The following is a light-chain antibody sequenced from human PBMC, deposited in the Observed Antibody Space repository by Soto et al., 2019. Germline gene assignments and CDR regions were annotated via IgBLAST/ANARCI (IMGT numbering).Light chain of an antibody. CDR3: QQYNSYSRT. CDR2: DAS. Sequence: DHHVNQSPSTLSGSEGDRVTSTCRASQTISSWLAWYQQKPGRAPKVLISDASTLESGVPSRFSGSGSGTEFTLTIDSVQPDDFAMYYCQQYNSYSRTFGQGTKVDI. J-gene: IGKJ1*01. CDR1: QTISSW. V-gene: IGKV1-5*01.